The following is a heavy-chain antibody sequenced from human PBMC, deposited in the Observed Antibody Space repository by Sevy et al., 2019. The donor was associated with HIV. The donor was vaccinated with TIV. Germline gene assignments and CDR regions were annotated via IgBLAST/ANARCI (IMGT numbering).Heavy chain of an antibody. CDR3: ATDLTITMVRGDNWFDP. D-gene: IGHD3-10*01. J-gene: IGHJ5*02. CDR1: GYTLTELS. V-gene: IGHV1-24*01. CDR2: FDPEDGET. Sequence: ASVKVSCKVSGYTLTELSMHWVRQAPGKGLEWMGGFDPEDGETIYAQKFQGRVTMTEDTSTDTAYMELSRLRSEETAVYYCATDLTITMVRGDNWFDPWGQGTLVTVSS.